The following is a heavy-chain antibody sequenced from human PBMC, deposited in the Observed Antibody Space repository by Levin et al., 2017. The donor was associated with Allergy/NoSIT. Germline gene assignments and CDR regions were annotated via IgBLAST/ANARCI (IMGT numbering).Heavy chain of an antibody. Sequence: GESLKISCKASGYTFTSYDINWVRQATGQGLEWMGWMNPSSGDAAYAQKFQGRVTMTRDTSISTAYMELSSLRSEDTAVYYCARNSDSSGYYLVYWGQGTLVTVSS. CDR1: GYTFTSYD. D-gene: IGHD3-22*01. J-gene: IGHJ4*02. CDR2: MNPSSGDA. V-gene: IGHV1-8*01. CDR3: ARNSDSSGYYLVY.